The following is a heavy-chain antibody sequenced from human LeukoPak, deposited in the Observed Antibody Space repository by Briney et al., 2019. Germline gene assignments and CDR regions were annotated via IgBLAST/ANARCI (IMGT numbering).Heavy chain of an antibody. D-gene: IGHD3-3*01. V-gene: IGHV1-69*13. CDR3: ARGDYDFWSGLSGPVY. CDR1: GGTFSSYA. CDR2: IIPIFGTA. Sequence: GASVKVSCKASGGTFSSYAISWVRQAPGQGLEWMGGIIPIFGTANYAQKFQGRVTITADESTSTAYMELSSLRSEDTAVYYCARGDYDFWSGLSGPVYWGQGTLVTVSS. J-gene: IGHJ4*02.